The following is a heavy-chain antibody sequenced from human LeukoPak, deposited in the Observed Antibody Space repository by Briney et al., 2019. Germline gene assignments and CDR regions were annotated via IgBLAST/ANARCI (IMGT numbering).Heavy chain of an antibody. CDR1: GGSISSYY. J-gene: IGHJ6*03. CDR3: ARDSTDYYYYMDV. V-gene: IGHV4-59*01. CDR2: IYYSGST. Sequence: SETLSLICTVSGGSISSYYWSWIRQPPGKGLEWIGYIYYSGSTNYNPSLKSRVTISVDTSKNQFSLKLSSVTAADTAVYYCARDSTDYYYYMDVWGKGTTVTVSS. D-gene: IGHD3-3*02.